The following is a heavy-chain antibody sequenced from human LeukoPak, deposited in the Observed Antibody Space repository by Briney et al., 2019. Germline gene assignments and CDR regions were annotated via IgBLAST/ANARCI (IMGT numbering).Heavy chain of an antibody. CDR2: INPNSGGT. Sequence: ASVKVSCKASGYTFTGYYMHWVRQAPGQGLEWMGRINPNSGGTNYAQKFQGRVTMTRDTSISTAYMELSRLRSDDTAVYYCARDTSYGYYDSHFDYWGQGTLVTVSS. D-gene: IGHD3-22*01. CDR3: ARDTSYGYYDSHFDY. J-gene: IGHJ4*02. CDR1: GYTFTGYY. V-gene: IGHV1-2*06.